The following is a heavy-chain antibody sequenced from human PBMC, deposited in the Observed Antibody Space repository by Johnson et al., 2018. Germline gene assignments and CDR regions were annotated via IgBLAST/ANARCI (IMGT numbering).Heavy chain of an antibody. Sequence: QVQLVESGGGVVQPGRSLRLSCAASGFTFSSYAMHWVRQAPGKGLEWVALISYDGSNKYYADSVKGRSTISSDNSKNTLYLQMNSLRAEDTAVYYCARVEDSSGWVGAFDIWGQGTMVTVSS. D-gene: IGHD6-19*01. CDR1: GFTFSSYA. J-gene: IGHJ3*02. V-gene: IGHV3-30-3*01. CDR3: ARVEDSSGWVGAFDI. CDR2: ISYDGSNK.